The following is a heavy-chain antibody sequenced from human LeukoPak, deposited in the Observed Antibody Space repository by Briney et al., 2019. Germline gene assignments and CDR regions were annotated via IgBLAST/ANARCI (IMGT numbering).Heavy chain of an antibody. J-gene: IGHJ4*02. CDR1: GGSFSGYY. V-gene: IGHV4-34*01. D-gene: IGHD3-10*01. CDR2: INHSGST. CDR3: ARGRYGSGSYYSDY. Sequence: SETLSLTCAVYGGSFSGYYWSWNRQPPGKGLEWIGEINHSGSTNYNPSLKSRVTISVDTSKNQFSLKLSSVTAADTAVYYCARGRYGSGSYYSDYWGQGTLVTVSS.